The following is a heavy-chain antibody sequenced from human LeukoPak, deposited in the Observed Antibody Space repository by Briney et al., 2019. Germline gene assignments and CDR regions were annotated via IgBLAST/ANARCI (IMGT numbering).Heavy chain of an antibody. CDR3: AKDTGYCSSTSCYGSRIY. CDR2: IRYDGSNK. V-gene: IGHV3-30*02. CDR1: GFTFSNYG. J-gene: IGHJ4*02. D-gene: IGHD2-2*01. Sequence: GGSLRLSCAASGFTFSNYGMHWVRQAPGKGLEWVAFIRYDGSNKYYADSVKGRFTISRDNSKNTLYLQMNSLRAEDTAVYYCAKDTGYCSSTSCYGSRIYWGQGTLVTVSS.